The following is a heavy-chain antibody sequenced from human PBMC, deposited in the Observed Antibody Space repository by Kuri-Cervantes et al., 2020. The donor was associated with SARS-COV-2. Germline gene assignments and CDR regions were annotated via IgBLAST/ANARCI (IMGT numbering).Heavy chain of an antibody. CDR3: ARGRKHHHILQFLESVHFDS. V-gene: IGHV1-2*04. J-gene: IGHJ4*02. Sequence: ASVKVSCKASGYTFTDYYINWVRQAPGQGLEWMGWINPNSGGTNYAKRYQGWVTMTRDTSTHTAYMELSRLTSDDTAVYFLARGRKHHHILQFLESVHFDSWGQGTLVTVSS. CDR1: GYTFTDYY. CDR2: INPNSGGT. D-gene: IGHD3-3*01.